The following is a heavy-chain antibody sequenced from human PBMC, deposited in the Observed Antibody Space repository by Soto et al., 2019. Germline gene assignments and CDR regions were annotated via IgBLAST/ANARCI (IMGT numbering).Heavy chain of an antibody. CDR1: GGSISGSY. D-gene: IGHD6-19*01. CDR3: ARSVAVPGAHIDY. J-gene: IGHJ4*02. Sequence: SETLSLTCSVSGGSISGSYWSCIRQSPGKGLEWLGYVYYTGSTNYSPSLRSRVSISVDTSKNEFSLRLSSVTAADTAVYFCARSVAVPGAHIDYWGQGTQVTVSS. V-gene: IGHV4-59*01. CDR2: VYYTGST.